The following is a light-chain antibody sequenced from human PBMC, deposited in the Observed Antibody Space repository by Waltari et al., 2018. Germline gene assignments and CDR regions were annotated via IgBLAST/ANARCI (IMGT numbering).Light chain of an antibody. J-gene: IGLJ3*02. CDR3: NSYTGSSSWV. V-gene: IGLV2-14*03. CDR1: SSDVGFYNY. Sequence: QSALTQPASVSGSPGQSITIPCTGTSSDVGFYNYVPWYQQHPGKAPKLIIYDVSQRPSGVSNRFSGSKSGNTASLTISGLQAEDEADYYCNSYTGSSSWVFGGGTKLTVL. CDR2: DVS.